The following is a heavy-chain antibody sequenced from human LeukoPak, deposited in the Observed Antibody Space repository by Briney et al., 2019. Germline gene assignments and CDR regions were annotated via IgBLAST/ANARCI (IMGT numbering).Heavy chain of an antibody. Sequence: GGSLRLSCATSGFTFSRYNMNWVRQAPGKGLEWVSSITSSSIYKYYADSMKGRFTISRDNAKHSLYLQMHSLRAEDTAVYYCARDGITMRILEYWGQGTLVTVSS. J-gene: IGHJ4*02. CDR2: ITSSSIYK. V-gene: IGHV3-21*01. D-gene: IGHD3-10*01. CDR3: ARDGITMRILEY. CDR1: GFTFSRYN.